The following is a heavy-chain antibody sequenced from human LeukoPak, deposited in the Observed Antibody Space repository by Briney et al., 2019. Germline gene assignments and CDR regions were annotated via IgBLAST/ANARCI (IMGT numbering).Heavy chain of an antibody. Sequence: GGSLRLSCAASGFTFNRYNMNWVRRAPGKGLEWVSYIRSSGSTIYYADSVKGRFIISRDNAKNSLYLQMNSLRAEDTAVYYCARDFGRWYFDYWGQGTLVTVSS. J-gene: IGHJ4*02. CDR2: IRSSGSTI. D-gene: IGHD4-23*01. V-gene: IGHV3-48*03. CDR3: ARDFGRWYFDY. CDR1: GFTFNRYN.